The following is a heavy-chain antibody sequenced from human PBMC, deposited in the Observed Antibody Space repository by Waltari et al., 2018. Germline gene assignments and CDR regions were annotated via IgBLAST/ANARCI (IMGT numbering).Heavy chain of an antibody. V-gene: IGHV4-34*01. J-gene: IGHJ4*02. Sequence: QVQLQQWGAGLLKPSETLSLTCAVYVGSFGGYYWSWIRQPPGKGLEWIGEINHSGSTNYNPSLKSRVTISVDTSKNQFSLKLSSVTAADTAVYYCAVRSGSYIYWGQGTLVTVSS. D-gene: IGHD3-10*01. CDR3: AVRSGSYIY. CDR2: INHSGST. CDR1: VGSFGGYY.